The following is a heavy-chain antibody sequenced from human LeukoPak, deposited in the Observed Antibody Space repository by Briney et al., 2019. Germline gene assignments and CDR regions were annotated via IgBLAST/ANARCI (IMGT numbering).Heavy chain of an antibody. CDR1: GFTFSDHY. CDR2: ISYDGSNK. Sequence: GGSLRLSCAASGFTFSDHYLDWVRQAPGKGLEWVAVISYDGSNKYYADSVKGRFTISRDNSKNTLYLQMNSLRAEDTAVYYCARSVLGYCSGGSCYSSGLDYWGQGTLVTVSS. D-gene: IGHD2-15*01. CDR3: ARSVLGYCSGGSCYSSGLDY. V-gene: IGHV3-30-3*01. J-gene: IGHJ4*02.